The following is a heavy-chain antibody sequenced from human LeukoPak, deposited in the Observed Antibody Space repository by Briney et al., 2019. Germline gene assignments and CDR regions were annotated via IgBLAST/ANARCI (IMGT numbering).Heavy chain of an antibody. CDR1: GFTFSNYA. V-gene: IGHV3-23*01. CDR2: IIGSGDTP. J-gene: IGHJ3*02. Sequence: GGSLRLSCGVSGFTFSNYAMSWVRQAPGKGLEWVSGIIGSGDTPYYAESVKGRFIISRDNSKDTLSLQMNSLRAEDTAVYHCVKSVAVVPAAGGDAFDIWGQGTMVTVSS. CDR3: VKSVAVVPAAGGDAFDI. D-gene: IGHD2-2*01.